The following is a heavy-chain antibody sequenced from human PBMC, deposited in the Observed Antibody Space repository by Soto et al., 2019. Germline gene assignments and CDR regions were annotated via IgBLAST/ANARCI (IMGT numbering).Heavy chain of an antibody. J-gene: IGHJ6*02. V-gene: IGHV4-39*01. CDR3: PRHRFYCSGGSCYPGYYYYGMDV. CDR2: IYYSGST. D-gene: IGHD2-15*01. CDR1: GGSISSSSYY. Sequence: SETLSLTCTVSGGSISSSSYYWGWIRQPPGKGLEWIGSIYYSGSTYYNPSLKSRVTIYVDTSKTQFSLKLSSVTAADTAVYYCPRHRFYCSGGSCYPGYYYYGMDVWGQGTTVTVSS.